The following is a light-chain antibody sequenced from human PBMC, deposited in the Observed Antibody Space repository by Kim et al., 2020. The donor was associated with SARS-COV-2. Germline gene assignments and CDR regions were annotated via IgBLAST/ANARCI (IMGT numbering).Light chain of an antibody. CDR3: GTWDNSLSAVV. J-gene: IGLJ2*01. CDR2: DND. V-gene: IGLV1-51*01. CDR1: SSKLANNH. Sequence: GQKVTISCSGSSSKLANNHVAWYQQVPGTALKLLIYDNDKRPSGISDRFSGSKYGTSATLGITGLQTGDEADYHCGTWDNSLSAVVFGGGTQMTVL.